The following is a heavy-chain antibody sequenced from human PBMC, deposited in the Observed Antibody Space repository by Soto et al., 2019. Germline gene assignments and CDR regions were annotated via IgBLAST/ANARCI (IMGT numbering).Heavy chain of an antibody. V-gene: IGHV4-59*01. Sequence: SETLSLTCTFSGGSISSYYWSWIRQPPGKGLEWIGYIYYSGSTNYNPSLKSRVTISVDTSKNQFSLKLSSVTAADTAVYYCAREGIAANPFDPWGQGTLVTVSS. J-gene: IGHJ5*02. CDR3: AREGIAANPFDP. CDR1: GGSISSYY. CDR2: IYYSGST. D-gene: IGHD6-13*01.